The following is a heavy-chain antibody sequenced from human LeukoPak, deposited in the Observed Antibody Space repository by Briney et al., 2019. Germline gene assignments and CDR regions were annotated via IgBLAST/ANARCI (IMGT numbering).Heavy chain of an antibody. D-gene: IGHD1-26*01. CDR3: ARQGLLSAFDI. J-gene: IGHJ3*02. CDR2: IYYSGST. Sequence: KASETVSLTCIVSGGTISSYYWSWIRQSPGKGLEWIGYIYYSGSTNYNPSLKSRVTISVDTSKNQFSLKLSSVTAADTAVYYCARQGLLSAFDIWGQGTMVTVSS. CDR1: GGTISSYY. V-gene: IGHV4-59*08.